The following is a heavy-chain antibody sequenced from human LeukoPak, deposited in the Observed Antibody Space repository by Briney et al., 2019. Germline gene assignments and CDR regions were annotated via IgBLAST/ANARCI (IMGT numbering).Heavy chain of an antibody. V-gene: IGHV4-34*01. Sequence: PSETLSLTCAVYGGSFSDHYWNWIRQPPGKGLEWIGEINHSGSTNYNPSLKSRVTMSVDTSKNQFSLKLSSVTAADTAVYYCARVRSTIFDYWGQGTLVTVSS. D-gene: IGHD3-3*01. CDR2: INHSGST. J-gene: IGHJ4*02. CDR3: ARVRSTIFDY. CDR1: GGSFSDHY.